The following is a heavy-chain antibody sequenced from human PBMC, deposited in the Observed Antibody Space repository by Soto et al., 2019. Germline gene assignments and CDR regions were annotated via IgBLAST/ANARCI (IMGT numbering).Heavy chain of an antibody. CDR3: ARDNPYTNSFGNWFDP. V-gene: IGHV1-69*01. CDR2: IIPVFGTV. J-gene: IGHJ5*02. D-gene: IGHD6-13*01. Sequence: QVRLVQSGAEVMKRGSSVKVSCKASGGTFSNYAITWLRLAPGQGLEWLGGIIPVFGTVNYAQKFQGRVTITADESTSTAYMELNRLRSEDTAVYYCARDNPYTNSFGNWFDPLGQGTLVTVS. CDR1: GGTFSNYA.